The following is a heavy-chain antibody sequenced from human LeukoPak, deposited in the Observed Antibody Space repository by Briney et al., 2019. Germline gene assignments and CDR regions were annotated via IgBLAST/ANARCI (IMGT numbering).Heavy chain of an antibody. Sequence: GGSLRLSCAASGFTFSSYAMHWVRQAPGKGLEWVAVISYDGSNKYYADSVKGRFTISRDNSKNTLYLQMNSLRAEDTAVYYCASCSRVTMVRGVIIKGTYYYYGMDVWGQGTTVTVSS. D-gene: IGHD3-10*01. J-gene: IGHJ6*02. CDR1: GFTFSSYA. CDR2: ISYDGSNK. CDR3: ASCSRVTMVRGVIIKGTYYYYGMDV. V-gene: IGHV3-30-3*01.